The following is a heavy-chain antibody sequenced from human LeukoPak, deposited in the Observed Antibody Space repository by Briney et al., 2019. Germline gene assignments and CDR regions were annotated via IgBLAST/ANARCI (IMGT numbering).Heavy chain of an antibody. CDR2: IYYSGST. J-gene: IGHJ4*02. D-gene: IGHD4-23*01. Sequence: SETLSLTCTVSGGSISSSSYYWGWIRQPPGKGLEWIGSIYYSGSTYYNPSLKSRVTISVDTSKNQFSLKLSSVTAADTAVYYCARVTMTTVDVDYWGQGTLVTVSS. V-gene: IGHV4-39*07. CDR3: ARVTMTTVDVDY. CDR1: GGSISSSSYY.